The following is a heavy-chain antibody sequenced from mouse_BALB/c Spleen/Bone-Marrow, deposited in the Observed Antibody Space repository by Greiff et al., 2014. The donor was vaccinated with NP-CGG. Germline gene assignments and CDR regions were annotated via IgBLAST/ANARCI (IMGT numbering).Heavy chain of an antibody. V-gene: IGHV1-5*01. CDR2: IYPGNSDT. J-gene: IGHJ1*01. Sequence: EVKLVESGTVLARPGASVKMSCKASGYSFTSYWMHWVKERPGQGLGWIGAIYPGNSDTSYNQKFKGKAKLTAVTSASTAYMELSSLTNEDSAVYYCARGLRWCFDVWGAGTTVTVSS. CDR1: GYSFTSYW. D-gene: IGHD1-1*01. CDR3: ARGLRWCFDV.